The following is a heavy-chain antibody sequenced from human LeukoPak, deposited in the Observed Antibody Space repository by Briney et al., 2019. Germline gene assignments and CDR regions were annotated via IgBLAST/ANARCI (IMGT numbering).Heavy chain of an antibody. V-gene: IGHV3-11*04. CDR2: ISSSGSTI. CDR1: GFTFSDYY. D-gene: IGHD2-8*01. J-gene: IGHJ4*02. CDR3: ARARRMLYEYTYFDY. Sequence: GGSLRLSCAASGFTFSDYYMSWIRQAPGKGLEWVSYISSSGSTIYYADSVKGRFNISRDNAKNSLYLQMNSLRAEDTAVYYCARARRMLYEYTYFDYWGQGTLVTVSS.